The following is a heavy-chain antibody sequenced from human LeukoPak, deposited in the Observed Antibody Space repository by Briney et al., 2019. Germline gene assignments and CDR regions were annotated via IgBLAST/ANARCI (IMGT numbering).Heavy chain of an antibody. D-gene: IGHD1-7*01. CDR3: ARAPYNWNYPLSGFDI. V-gene: IGHV1-69-2*01. CDR2: VYPEDGET. CDR1: GYTFTDYY. Sequence: GASVKVSCKVSGYTFTDYYMHWVQQAPGKGLEWMGLVYPEDGETIYAEKFQGRVTITADTSTDTAYMELSSLRSEDTAVYYCARAPYNWNYPLSGFDIWGQGTMVTVSS. J-gene: IGHJ3*02.